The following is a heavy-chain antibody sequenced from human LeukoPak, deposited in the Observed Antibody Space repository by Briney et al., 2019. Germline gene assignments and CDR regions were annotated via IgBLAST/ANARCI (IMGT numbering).Heavy chain of an antibody. J-gene: IGHJ4*02. V-gene: IGHV1-69*13. Sequence: ASVKVSCKASGGTFSSYAISWVRQAPGQGLEWMGGIIPILGTANYAQKFQGRVTITADGSTSTAYMELSSLRSEDTAVYYCASGTSYDSSGYYLGYYFDYWGQGTLVTVSS. CDR2: IIPILGTA. CDR3: ASGTSYDSSGYYLGYYFDY. D-gene: IGHD3-22*01. CDR1: GGTFSSYA.